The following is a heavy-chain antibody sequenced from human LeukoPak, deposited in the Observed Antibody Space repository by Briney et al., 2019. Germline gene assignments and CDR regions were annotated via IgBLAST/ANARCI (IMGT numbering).Heavy chain of an antibody. D-gene: IGHD1-26*01. Sequence: ASVKVSCKASGGTFSSYAISWVRQASGQGLEWMGGIIPIFGTANYAQKFQGRVTITADESTSTAYMELSSLRSEDTAVYYCAREVGAPYFDYWGQGTLVTVSS. CDR3: AREVGAPYFDY. CDR1: GGTFSSYA. CDR2: IIPIFGTA. J-gene: IGHJ4*02. V-gene: IGHV1-69*01.